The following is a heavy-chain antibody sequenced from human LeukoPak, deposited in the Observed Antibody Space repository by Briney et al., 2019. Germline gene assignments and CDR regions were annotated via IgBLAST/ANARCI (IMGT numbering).Heavy chain of an antibody. Sequence: SETLSLTSTVSGGSISGYYWSWIRQPPGKGLEWIGYIYYSGSTNYNPSLKSRVTISVDTSKNQFSLKLGSVTAADTAVYYCAREDCSSTSCYCLNWGQGTLVTVSS. CDR1: GGSISGYY. V-gene: IGHV4-59*01. D-gene: IGHD2-2*01. CDR3: AREDCSSTSCYCLN. CDR2: IYYSGST. J-gene: IGHJ4*02.